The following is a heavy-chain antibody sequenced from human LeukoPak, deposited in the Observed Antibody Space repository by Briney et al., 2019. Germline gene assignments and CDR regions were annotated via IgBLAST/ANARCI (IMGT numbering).Heavy chain of an antibody. CDR2: ISGSGGST. D-gene: IGHD6-19*01. Sequence: PGGSLRLSCAASGFTFSSYAMSWVRQAPGKGVEWVSAISGSGGSTYYADSVKGRFTISRDNSKNTLYLQMNSLRAEDTAVYYCAKEALGSGWYGHAFDIRGQGTMVTVSS. J-gene: IGHJ3*02. V-gene: IGHV3-23*01. CDR3: AKEALGSGWYGHAFDI. CDR1: GFTFSSYA.